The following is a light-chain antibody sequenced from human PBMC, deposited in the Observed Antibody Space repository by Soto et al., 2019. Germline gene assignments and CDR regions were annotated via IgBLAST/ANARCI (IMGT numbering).Light chain of an antibody. Sequence: DIQMTQSPSSLSASVGDRVTVTCRASQRISNSLNWYQQKPGQAPKLLIYTVSSLHSGVPSRFSGSGSGTDFTLTISSLQPEDFATYFCQQSYTAPFTFGRGTKVDIK. CDR2: TVS. J-gene: IGKJ4*01. CDR3: QQSYTAPFT. V-gene: IGKV1-39*01. CDR1: QRISNS.